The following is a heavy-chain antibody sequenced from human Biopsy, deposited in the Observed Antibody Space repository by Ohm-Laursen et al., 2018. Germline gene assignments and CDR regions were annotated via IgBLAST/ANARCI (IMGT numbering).Heavy chain of an antibody. CDR3: ARVGAGAPSIDYFDY. CDR2: ISNRGST. CDR1: GGSISSDY. J-gene: IGHJ4*02. D-gene: IGHD1-26*01. Sequence: GTLPLTCTVSGGSISSDYWSWIRQSPGEGLEWIGYISNRGSTNYNPSLRSRVTISVDRSKNQFSLELSSVTAADTAVYYCARVGAGAPSIDYFDYWGQGALVTVSS. V-gene: IGHV4-59*01.